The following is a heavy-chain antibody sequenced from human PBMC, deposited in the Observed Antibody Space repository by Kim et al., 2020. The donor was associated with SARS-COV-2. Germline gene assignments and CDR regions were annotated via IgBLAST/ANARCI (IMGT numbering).Heavy chain of an antibody. CDR3: ARTCGPSSCFSHSFD. CDR2: IYYTGST. CDR1: GDSLNNKNYY. Sequence: SETLSLTCSVSGDSLNNKNYYWAWIRQPPGKGLEWIGKIYYTGSTYYNPTVKSRILISVDTSRNQFSLSLTAVTAADTAIYFCARTCGPSSCFSHSFD. D-gene: IGHD2-2*01. J-gene: IGHJ3*02. V-gene: IGHV4-39*07.